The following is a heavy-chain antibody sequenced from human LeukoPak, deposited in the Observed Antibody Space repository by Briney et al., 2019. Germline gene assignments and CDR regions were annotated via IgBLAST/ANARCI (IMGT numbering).Heavy chain of an antibody. J-gene: IGHJ3*02. D-gene: IGHD2-2*01. CDR3: ARGAITRRDAFDI. V-gene: IGHV4-59*01. CDR1: GGSISSYY. Sequence: SETLSLTCTVSGGSISSYYWSWIRQPPGKGLEWIGYIYCSGSTNYNPSLKSRVTISVDTSKNQFSLKLSSVTAADTAVYYCARGAITRRDAFDIWGQGTMVTVSS. CDR2: IYCSGST.